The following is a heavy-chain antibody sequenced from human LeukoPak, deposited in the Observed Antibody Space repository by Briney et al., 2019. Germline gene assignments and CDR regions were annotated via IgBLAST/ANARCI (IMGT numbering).Heavy chain of an antibody. J-gene: IGHJ4*02. CDR2: ISGSGGST. V-gene: IGHV3-23*01. CDR1: GFTFSSYA. D-gene: IGHD6-6*01. Sequence: PGGSLRLSCAASGFTFSSYAMSWVRQAPGKGLDWVSAISGSGGSTYNADSVKGRFTISRDNSKNTLYLQMNSLRAEDTAVYYCANKGGIAARPIPFDYWGQGTLVTVSS. CDR3: ANKGGIAARPIPFDY.